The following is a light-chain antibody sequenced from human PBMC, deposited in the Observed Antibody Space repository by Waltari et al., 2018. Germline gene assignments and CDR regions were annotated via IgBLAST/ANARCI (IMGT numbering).Light chain of an antibody. J-gene: IGKJ1*01. CDR3: QQYYSTPQT. Sequence: DIVMTQSPNSLAVSLGERAAINCKSTQTVSHSSNNKDYLAWYQQKPGQPPELLIYWASTRESGVPDRFSGSGSGTDFTLTISSLQAEDVAIYYCQQYYSTPQTFGQGTKVEIK. CDR1: QTVSHSSNNKDY. V-gene: IGKV4-1*01. CDR2: WAS.